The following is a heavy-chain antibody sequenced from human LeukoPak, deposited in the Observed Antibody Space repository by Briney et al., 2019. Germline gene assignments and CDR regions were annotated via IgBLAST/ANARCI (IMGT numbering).Heavy chain of an antibody. CDR3: AKPPDYYGSGSYVDWFDP. V-gene: IGHV3-23*01. CDR2: ISGSGSST. J-gene: IGHJ5*02. D-gene: IGHD3-10*01. Sequence: GGSLRLSCAASGFTFSSYAMSWVRQAPGKGLEWVSAISGSGSSTYYADSVKGRFTISRDNSKNALYLQMNSLRAEDTAVYYCAKPPDYYGSGSYVDWFDPWGQGTLVTVSS. CDR1: GFTFSSYA.